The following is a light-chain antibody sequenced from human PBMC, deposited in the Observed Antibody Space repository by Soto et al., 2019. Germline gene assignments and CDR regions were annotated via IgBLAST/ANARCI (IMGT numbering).Light chain of an antibody. J-gene: IGKJ5*01. CDR1: QSVSTN. CDR2: GVS. CDR3: QQYGSSPLIT. Sequence: EIVMTQPPATLSVPPWERATLSCRASQSVSTNFAWYQQKPGQAPRLLIYGVSSRATGIPDRFSGSGSGTDFTLTISRLEPEDFAVYHCQQYGSSPLITFGQGTRLEIK. V-gene: IGKV3-20*01.